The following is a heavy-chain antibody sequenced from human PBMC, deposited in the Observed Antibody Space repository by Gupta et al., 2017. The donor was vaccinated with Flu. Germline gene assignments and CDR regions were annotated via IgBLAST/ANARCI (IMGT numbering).Heavy chain of an antibody. V-gene: IGHV6-1*01. CDR1: GDSVSSDSAV. D-gene: IGHD1-26*01. J-gene: IGHJ4*02. CDR3: VRTAFMWDLPYFDF. CDR2: TYFRSKWYN. Sequence: HAQLQQSGPGLLKPSQTLSLTCAISGDSVSSDSAVWNWIRQSPSRGLEWLGRTYFRSKWYNDYASSVNSRITISPDASKNQFSLQLKSLIPEDTAVYYCVRTAFMWDLPYFDFWGQGTRVTVSS.